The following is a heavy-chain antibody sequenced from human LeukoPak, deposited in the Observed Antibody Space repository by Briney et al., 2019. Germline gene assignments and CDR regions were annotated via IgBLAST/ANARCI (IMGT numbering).Heavy chain of an antibody. CDR3: ARVRLWFGESSYFDY. D-gene: IGHD3-10*01. V-gene: IGHV4-34*01. Sequence: SETQSLTCAVYGGSFSGYYWSWIRQPPGKGLEWIGEINHSGSTNYNPSLKSRVTISVDTSKNQFSLKLSSVTAADTAVYYCARVRLWFGESSYFDYWGQGTLVTVSS. J-gene: IGHJ4*02. CDR1: GGSFSGYY. CDR2: INHSGST.